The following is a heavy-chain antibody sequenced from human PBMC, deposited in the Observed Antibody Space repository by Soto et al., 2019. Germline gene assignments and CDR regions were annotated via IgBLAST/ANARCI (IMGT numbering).Heavy chain of an antibody. J-gene: IGHJ4*02. V-gene: IGHV3-7*01. D-gene: IGHD2-21*01. CDR2: TKPDGSEK. Sequence: GGSLRLSCAASGFTFSSYWMTWVRQAPGKGLEWVANTKPDGSEKNYVGSVKGRFTISRDNAKNSLFLQMDSLRAEDTAVYYCARVAYVDESFDYWGQGTLVTVSS. CDR1: GFTFSSYW. CDR3: ARVAYVDESFDY.